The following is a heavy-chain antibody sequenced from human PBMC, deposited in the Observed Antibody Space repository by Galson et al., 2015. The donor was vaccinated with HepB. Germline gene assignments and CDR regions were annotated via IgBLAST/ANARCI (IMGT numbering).Heavy chain of an antibody. D-gene: IGHD3-10*01. J-gene: IGHJ6*02. CDR2: ISNDGSST. CDR1: GFTFSSYW. V-gene: IGHV3-74*01. CDR3: AREDYYYGSGSYYKTSGMDV. Sequence: SLRLSCAASGFTFSSYWMHWVRQAPGKGLVWVSRISNDGSSTSYADSVKGRFTISRDNAKNTLYLQMNSLRAEDTAVYYCAREDYYYGSGSYYKTSGMDVWGQGTTVTVSS.